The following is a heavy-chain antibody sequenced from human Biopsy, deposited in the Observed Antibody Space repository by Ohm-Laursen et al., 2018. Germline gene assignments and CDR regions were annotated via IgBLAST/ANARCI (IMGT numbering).Heavy chain of an antibody. CDR2: IWFDETNK. D-gene: IGHD5-18*01. CDR1: GFTLNKHG. J-gene: IGHJ4*02. V-gene: IGHV3-33*01. Sequence: SLRLSCAASGFTLNKHGTHWVRQAPGTGLEWVAVIWFDETNKHYADSVKGRFTISRDNSKNMLYLQMNTLRDADTAVCYCARDPRDTALGIFDYWGLGTLVTVSS. CDR3: ARDPRDTALGIFDY.